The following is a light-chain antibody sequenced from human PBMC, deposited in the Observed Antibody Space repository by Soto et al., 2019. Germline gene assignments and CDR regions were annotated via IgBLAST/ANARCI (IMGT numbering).Light chain of an antibody. CDR1: QSVSSSY. J-gene: IGKJ4*01. CDR3: QQRYNWPLT. Sequence: IVLTQSPGTLSLSPGERATLSCRASQSVSSSYLAWYQQQPGQAPRLLIYGASSRATGIPDRFSGSGSGTAFTLTISGLEPEDFALYYCQQRYNWPLTFGGGTKVDIK. CDR2: GAS. V-gene: IGKV3D-20*02.